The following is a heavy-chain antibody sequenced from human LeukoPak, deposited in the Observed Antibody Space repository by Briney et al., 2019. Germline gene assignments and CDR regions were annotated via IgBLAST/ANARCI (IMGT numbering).Heavy chain of an antibody. CDR2: LFYSGSP. Sequence: SETLSLTCSVSRGSMTNYYWTWIRQPPGRGLEWIGSLFYSGSPNANPSLQSRLTMSVDTSRNQFSLKLTSVTAADTAVYYCARSIIATRSKFDNWGQGSLVTASS. J-gene: IGHJ5*02. CDR1: RGSMTNYY. V-gene: IGHV4-59*08. CDR3: ARSIIATRSKFDN. D-gene: IGHD1/OR15-1a*01.